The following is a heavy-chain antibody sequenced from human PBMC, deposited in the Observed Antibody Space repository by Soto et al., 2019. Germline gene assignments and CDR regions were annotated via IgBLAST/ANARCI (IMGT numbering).Heavy chain of an antibody. V-gene: IGHV2-5*02. CDR1: GFSLSTSGVG. CDR2: IYWDDDK. Sequence: QITLKESGPTVVKPTQTLTLTCTFSGFSLSTSGVGVGWIRQPPGKALEWLAVIYWDDDKRYRTALKSRLTITKDTSKNQLVLTMTNMDPVDTATYYCAHRRPNGEIDYWGQGTLVTVSS. J-gene: IGHJ4*02. CDR3: AHRRPNGEIDY. D-gene: IGHD4-17*01.